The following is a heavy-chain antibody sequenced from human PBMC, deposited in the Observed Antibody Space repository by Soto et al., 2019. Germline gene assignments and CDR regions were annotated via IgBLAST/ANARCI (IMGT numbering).Heavy chain of an antibody. CDR1: GYTLTNFY. Sequence: ASVKVPCKASGYTLTNFYIHWVRQAPGQGLEWMGIINPNGGSTNYAHNFQGRVTITRDTSTSTVYMDLSSLRSEDTAVYYCARTMGIAVDGRNYYYYGTDVWGQGTTVTVSS. J-gene: IGHJ6*02. V-gene: IGHV1-46*01. CDR3: ARTMGIAVDGRNYYYYGTDV. CDR2: INPNGGST. D-gene: IGHD6-19*01.